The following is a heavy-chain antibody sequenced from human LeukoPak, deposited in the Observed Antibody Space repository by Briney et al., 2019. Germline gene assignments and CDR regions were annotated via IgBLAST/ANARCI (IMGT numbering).Heavy chain of an antibody. J-gene: IGHJ4*02. Sequence: GGSLRLSCAASGFTFSSYEMNWVRQAPGKGLEWVSSISSSSSYIYYADSVKGRFTISRDNAKNSLYLQMNSLRAEDTAVYYCARDPTAGTSFDYWGQGTLVTVSS. CDR2: ISSSSSYI. CDR1: GFTFSSYE. CDR3: ARDPTAGTSFDY. D-gene: IGHD6-13*01. V-gene: IGHV3-21*01.